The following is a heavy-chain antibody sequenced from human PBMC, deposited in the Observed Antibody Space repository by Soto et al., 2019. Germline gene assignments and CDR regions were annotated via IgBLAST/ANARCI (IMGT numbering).Heavy chain of an antibody. CDR3: AKSRHTIFGVVIMYFDY. Sequence: WGSLRLSCAASGFTFSSYAMSWVRQAPGEGLELVSAISGSGGSTYYADSVKGRFTISRDNSKNTLYLQMNSLRAEDTAVYFCAKSRHTIFGVVIMYFDYWGQGTLVTVSS. V-gene: IGHV3-23*01. CDR1: GFTFSSYA. J-gene: IGHJ4*02. CDR2: ISGSGGST. D-gene: IGHD3-3*01.